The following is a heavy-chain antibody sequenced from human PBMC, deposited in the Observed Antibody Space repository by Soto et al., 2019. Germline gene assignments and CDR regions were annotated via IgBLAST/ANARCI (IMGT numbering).Heavy chain of an antibody. CDR3: ASLGYNYGSSY. CDR2: IYYSGST. CDR1: GGSVSSGGYN. J-gene: IGHJ4*02. V-gene: IGHV4-31*03. Sequence: SETLSLTCTVSGGSVSSGGYNWSWIRQHPGKGLEWIGYIYYSGSTYYNPSLKSRVTISVDTSENQFSLKLTSVTAADTAVYYCASLGYNYGSSYWGQGNLVTVSS. D-gene: IGHD5-18*01.